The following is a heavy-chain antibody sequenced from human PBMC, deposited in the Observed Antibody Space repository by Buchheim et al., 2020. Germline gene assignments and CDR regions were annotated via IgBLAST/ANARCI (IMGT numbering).Heavy chain of an antibody. CDR2: INPNTGGT. V-gene: IGHV1-2*02. Sequence: QVHLVQSGSEVKKPGASVKVSCKASGYTLTGYYINWVRQAPGQDLEWMGWINPNTGGTEYAQKFRGRVTLSWDTSISTAYMELTKLTSDDTAVYYCAREDNISWKNLDYWGQGTL. CDR3: AREDNISWKNLDY. D-gene: IGHD6-13*01. CDR1: GYTLTGYY. J-gene: IGHJ4*02.